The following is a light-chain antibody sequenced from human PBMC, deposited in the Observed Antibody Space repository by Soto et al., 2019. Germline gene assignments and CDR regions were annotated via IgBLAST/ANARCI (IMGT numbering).Light chain of an antibody. CDR2: GAS. J-gene: IGKJ1*01. CDR3: QQCNDSPPWT. V-gene: IGKV3-20*01. CDR1: QNFGSTY. Sequence: EVVLTQSPDTLSLSPGERATLSCRAIQNFGSTYLAWYQQKRGQAPRFLIYGASSRATGIPDRFSGSGSGTQFTLTISSLQSEDFAVYYCQQCNDSPPWTFGQGTKVDIK.